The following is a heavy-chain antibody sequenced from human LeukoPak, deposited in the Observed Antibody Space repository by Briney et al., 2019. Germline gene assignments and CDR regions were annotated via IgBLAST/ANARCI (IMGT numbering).Heavy chain of an antibody. Sequence: GGSLRLSCAASGFTFSSYAMSWVRQAPGKGLEWVSVISASGGRTSYADSVKGRFTISRDNAKNTLYLQMNSLRAEDTAVYYCARERFSYYDSSGYYLDYWGQGTLVTVSS. J-gene: IGHJ4*02. V-gene: IGHV3-23*01. CDR1: GFTFSSYA. CDR3: ARERFSYYDSSGYYLDY. D-gene: IGHD3-22*01. CDR2: ISASGGRT.